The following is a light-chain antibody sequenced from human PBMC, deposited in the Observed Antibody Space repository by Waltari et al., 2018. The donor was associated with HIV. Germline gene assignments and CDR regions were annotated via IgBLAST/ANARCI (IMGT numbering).Light chain of an antibody. Sequence: SALTQPASVSGSPGQSITISCTGTSSDVGGYNYVSWYQHHPGKAPKLMISEVSNRPSGVSNRFSGSKSGNTASLTISGLQAEDEADYYCSSYSSSITLYVVFGGGTKLTVL. CDR3: SSYSSSITLYVV. V-gene: IGLV2-14*01. CDR2: EVS. CDR1: SSDVGGYNY. J-gene: IGLJ2*01.